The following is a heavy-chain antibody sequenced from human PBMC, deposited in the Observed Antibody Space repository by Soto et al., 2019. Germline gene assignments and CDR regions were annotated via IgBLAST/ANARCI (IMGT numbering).Heavy chain of an antibody. Sequence: EVRLVESGGGLVQPGGSLRLSCAASGVTVGNNYMSWVRQAQGKGLEWVSVTYSGGDTRYADYVKGRFTMSRDSTKNTLYLQMDSLSAEDTAVYFCARNVAVTALGYWGQGSLVTVSS. CDR2: TYSGGDT. D-gene: IGHD2-21*02. CDR1: GVTVGNNY. CDR3: ARNVAVTALGY. J-gene: IGHJ4*02. V-gene: IGHV3-66*01.